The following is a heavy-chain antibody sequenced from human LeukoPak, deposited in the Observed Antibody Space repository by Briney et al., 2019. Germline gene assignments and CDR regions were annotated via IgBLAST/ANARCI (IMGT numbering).Heavy chain of an antibody. J-gene: IGHJ4*02. CDR2: ISYDGSNK. D-gene: IGHD2-2*01. CDR3: AKDLPPIGYCSSTSCPPGLFDY. CDR1: GFNFSSYG. Sequence: PGGSLRLSCAASGFNFSSYGMHWVRQAPGKGLEWVAVISYDGSNKYYADSVKGRFTISRDNSKNTLYLQMNSLGAEDTAVYYCAKDLPPIGYCSSTSCPPGLFDYWGQGTLVTVSS. V-gene: IGHV3-30*18.